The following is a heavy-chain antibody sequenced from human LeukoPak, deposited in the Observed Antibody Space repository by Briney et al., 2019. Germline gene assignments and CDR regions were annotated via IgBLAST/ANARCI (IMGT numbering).Heavy chain of an antibody. Sequence: AXXXVSCKASGYTFTGYYMHWVRQAPGQGLEWMGWINPNSGGTNYAQKFQGRVTMTRDTSISKDYMEMSRLRSDDTAVYYCAISGIFCSSTSCYAPYYYYYMGVWGKGTTVTVSS. V-gene: IGHV1-2*02. CDR2: INPNSGGT. CDR1: GYTFTGYY. D-gene: IGHD2-2*01. CDR3: AISGIFCSSTSCYAPYYYYYMGV. J-gene: IGHJ6*03.